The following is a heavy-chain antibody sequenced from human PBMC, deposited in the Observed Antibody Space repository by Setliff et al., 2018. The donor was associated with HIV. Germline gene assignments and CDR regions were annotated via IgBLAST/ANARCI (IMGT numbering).Heavy chain of an antibody. D-gene: IGHD3-10*01. CDR3: ARRDWLPLGGLDY. J-gene: IGHJ4*02. V-gene: IGHV4-4*02. CDR2: IYHSGST. Sequence: SETLSLTCTVSGDSIDSPHCWSWVRQPPGKGLEWIGEIYHSGSTNYNPSLKSRVTISIDRSKNQFSLKLSSVTAADTAVYYCARRDWLPLGGLDYWGQGTLVTVSS. CDR1: GDSIDSPHC.